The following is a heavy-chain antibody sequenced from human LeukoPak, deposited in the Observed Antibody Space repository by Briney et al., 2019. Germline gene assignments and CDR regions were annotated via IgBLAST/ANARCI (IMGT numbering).Heavy chain of an antibody. V-gene: IGHV3-23*01. CDR2: IRGSGGST. CDR1: GFIFSNYA. Sequence: GGSLRLPCAPSGFIFSNYAMRWVRQTPGKALEWVSGIRGSGGSTYYADPVKGRFTIYRDNSKNALYLQMTSLRAAHTAVYHCAQGPGRYSGSGSYPLFAYWGQGTLVTVSS. D-gene: IGHD3-10*01. CDR3: AQGPGRYSGSGSYPLFAY. J-gene: IGHJ4*02.